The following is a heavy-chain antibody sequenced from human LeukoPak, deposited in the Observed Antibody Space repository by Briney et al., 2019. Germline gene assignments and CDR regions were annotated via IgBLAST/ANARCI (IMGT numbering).Heavy chain of an antibody. CDR3: AKESPSPLIAVAGLVDY. CDR1: GFTFSSYG. D-gene: IGHD6-19*01. J-gene: IGHJ4*02. V-gene: IGHV3-30*18. Sequence: PGRSLRLSCAASGFTFSSYGMHWVRQAPGKGLEWVAVISYDGSNKYYADSVKGRFTISRDNSKNTLYLQMNSLRAEDTAVYYCAKESPSPLIAVAGLVDYWGRGTLVTVSS. CDR2: ISYDGSNK.